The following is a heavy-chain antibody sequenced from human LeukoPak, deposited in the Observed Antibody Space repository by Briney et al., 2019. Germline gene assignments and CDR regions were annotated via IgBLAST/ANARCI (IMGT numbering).Heavy chain of an antibody. CDR1: GFTVSSNY. CDR2: IYSGGST. V-gene: IGHV3-53*01. Sequence: PGGSLRLSCAVSGFTVSSNYMSWVRQAPGKGLDCVSLIYSGGSTYYADSVKGRFTISRDNSKNTLYLQMNSLRAEDTAVYYCARDYYYGSGTYGGWYYWGQGTLVTVSS. J-gene: IGHJ4*02. CDR3: ARDYYYGSGTYGGWYY. D-gene: IGHD3-10*01.